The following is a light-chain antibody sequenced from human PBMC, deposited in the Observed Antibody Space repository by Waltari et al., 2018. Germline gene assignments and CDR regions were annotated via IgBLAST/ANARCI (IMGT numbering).Light chain of an antibody. CDR1: QSVSSIY. J-gene: IGKJ2*01. V-gene: IGKV3-20*01. CDR2: GAS. CDR3: QQYGDSPPYT. Sequence: IVLTQSPGTLSLSPGERATLSCSASQSVSSIYLAWYQQKPGQAPRLLIYGASSRAPGIPDRFSGSGSGTDFTLTISRLEPEDFAVYYCQQYGDSPPYTFGQGTKLEIK.